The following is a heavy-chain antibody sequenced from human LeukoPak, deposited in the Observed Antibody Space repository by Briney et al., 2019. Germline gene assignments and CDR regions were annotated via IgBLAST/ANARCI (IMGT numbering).Heavy chain of an antibody. J-gene: IGHJ4*02. CDR3: ARGSCTSNSCYSIDY. CDR1: GGSITTYY. CDR2: INTSGST. Sequence: SETLSLTCTVSGGSITTYYWSWIRQSAGKGLEWIGRINTSGSTNYKPSIKSRVTISVDKSKNQFSLKLSSVTAADTAVYYCARGSCTSNSCYSIDYWGQGTLVTVSS. D-gene: IGHD2-2*01. V-gene: IGHV4-4*07.